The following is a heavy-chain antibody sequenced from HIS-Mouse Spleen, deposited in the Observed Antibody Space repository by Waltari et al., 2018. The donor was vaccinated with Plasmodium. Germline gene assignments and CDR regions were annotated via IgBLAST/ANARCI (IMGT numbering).Heavy chain of an antibody. CDR3: ARGMKSSSSAFDI. Sequence: EVQLVESGGGLIQPGGSLRLSCAASGFTVSSNSMSWVRQAPGKGPELVAVFYSGGSTYHADSGKGRFTISRENSKNTLYLQMNSLRAEDTAVYYCARGMKSSSSAFDIWGQGTMVTVSS. D-gene: IGHD6-6*01. J-gene: IGHJ3*02. CDR1: GFTVSSNS. CDR2: FYSGGST. V-gene: IGHV3-53*01.